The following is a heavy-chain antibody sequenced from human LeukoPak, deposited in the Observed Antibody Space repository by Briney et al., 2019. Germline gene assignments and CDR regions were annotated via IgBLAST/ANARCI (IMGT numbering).Heavy chain of an antibody. CDR1: GGTFSSYA. V-gene: IGHV1-69*13. Sequence: SVKVSCKASGGTFSSYAISWVRQAPGQGLEWMGGIIPIFGTANYAQKFQGRVTITADESTSTAYMELSSLRSEDTAVYYCARDSSEFRSLIPHWGQGTLVTVSS. D-gene: IGHD2-21*01. CDR3: ARDSSEFRSLIPH. J-gene: IGHJ1*01. CDR2: IIPIFGTA.